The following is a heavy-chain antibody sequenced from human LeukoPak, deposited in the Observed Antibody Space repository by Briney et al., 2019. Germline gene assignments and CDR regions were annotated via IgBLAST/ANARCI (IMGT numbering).Heavy chain of an antibody. Sequence: PGRSLRLSCAASGFTFSDYAMHWVRHAPGKGLEWVAVISYDGNNKEYADSVKGRFTISRDNSKSTVYLQVNSLRSEDTAVFYCARDPLNRRWGSYYFDYWGQGTLVTVSS. CDR1: GFTFSDYA. CDR3: ARDPLNRRWGSYYFDY. D-gene: IGHD7-27*01. J-gene: IGHJ4*02. V-gene: IGHV3-30-3*01. CDR2: ISYDGNNK.